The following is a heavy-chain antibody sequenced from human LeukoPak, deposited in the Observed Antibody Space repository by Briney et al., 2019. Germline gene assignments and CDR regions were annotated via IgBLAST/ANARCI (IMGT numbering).Heavy chain of an antibody. V-gene: IGHV3-23*01. D-gene: IGHD6-19*01. CDR3: AKDEQWLPDY. CDR2: ISGSGISK. J-gene: IGHJ4*02. CDR1: GFTFSSYT. Sequence: GGSLRLSCAASGFTFSSYTMNWVRQAPGKGLEWVSAISGSGISKYYADSVKGRFTISRDNSKNTLYLQMNSLRAEDTAVYYCAKDEQWLPDYWGQGTLVTVSS.